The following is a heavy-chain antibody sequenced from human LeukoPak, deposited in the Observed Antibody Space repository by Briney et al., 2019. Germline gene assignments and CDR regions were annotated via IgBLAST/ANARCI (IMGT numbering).Heavy chain of an antibody. D-gene: IGHD3-22*01. Sequence: GGSLRLSCAASGFTFSSYWMSWVRQAPGKGLEWVANIKQDGSEKYYVDSVKGRFTISGDNAKNSLYLQMNSLRAEDTAVYYCAWYDSSGYYYPAPLDYWGQGTLVTVSS. V-gene: IGHV3-7*01. CDR2: IKQDGSEK. CDR1: GFTFSSYW. CDR3: AWYDSSGYYYPAPLDY. J-gene: IGHJ4*02.